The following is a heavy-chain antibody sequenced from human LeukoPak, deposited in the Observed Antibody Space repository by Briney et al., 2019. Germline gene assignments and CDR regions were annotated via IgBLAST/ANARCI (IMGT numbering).Heavy chain of an antibody. Sequence: GGSLRLSCAASGFTFSSYGMHWVRQAPGKGLEWVAFIRYDGSNKYYADSVKGRFTISRDNSKNTLYLQMNSLRAEDTAVYYCAKSKSSSWYVSFDYWGQGTLVTVSS. CDR2: IRYDGSNK. CDR3: AKSKSSSWYVSFDY. D-gene: IGHD6-13*01. CDR1: GFTFSSYG. V-gene: IGHV3-30*02. J-gene: IGHJ4*02.